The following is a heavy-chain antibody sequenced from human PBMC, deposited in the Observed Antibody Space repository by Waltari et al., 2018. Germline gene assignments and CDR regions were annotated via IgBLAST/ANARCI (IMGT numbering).Heavy chain of an antibody. D-gene: IGHD2-15*01. Sequence: QLQLQQSGPGLVTPSESLSPTCAVSGDSMNSNYWWNWVRQPPGKGLEWIGQIHGSGRTNYNPSLESRVTVSIDTSNNQFSLKVSYATAADTAVYYCARDRGRGLYLDSWGQGTLVTVSP. V-gene: IGHV4-4*02. CDR2: IHGSGRT. J-gene: IGHJ4*02. CDR3: ARDRGRGLYLDS. CDR1: GDSMNSNYW.